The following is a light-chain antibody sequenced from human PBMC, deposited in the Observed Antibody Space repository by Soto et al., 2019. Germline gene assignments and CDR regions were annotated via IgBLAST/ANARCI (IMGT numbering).Light chain of an antibody. J-gene: IGKJ4*01. V-gene: IGKV3-11*01. Sequence: ETVLTQSPATLSLSPGLRATLSCRASPSFSSYLSWYQQKPGQAPRLLIYDAYNRATGIPARFSGSGSGTDFTLTIRSLEPEDFAVYYCQQSTNWHLTFGGGTKVEIK. CDR2: DAY. CDR1: PSFSSY. CDR3: QQSTNWHLT.